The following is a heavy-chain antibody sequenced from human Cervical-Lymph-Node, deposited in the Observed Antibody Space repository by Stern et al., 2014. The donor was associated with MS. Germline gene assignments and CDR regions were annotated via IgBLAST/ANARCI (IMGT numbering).Heavy chain of an antibody. CDR2: IYYSGTP. CDR1: GASVGGGDWY. V-gene: IGHV4-30-4*01. D-gene: IGHD1-1*01. CDR3: AGAIGKYELLESFDM. Sequence: VQLEESGPGLVKPSQTLSLACAVSGASVGGGDWYWSWIRQPPGKGLEWLGAIYYSGTPYYKPSLKIRLIISLDPSKNQFSLNLTSVTAADTAVYYCAGAIGKYELLESFDMWGQGTMVTVSS. J-gene: IGHJ3*02.